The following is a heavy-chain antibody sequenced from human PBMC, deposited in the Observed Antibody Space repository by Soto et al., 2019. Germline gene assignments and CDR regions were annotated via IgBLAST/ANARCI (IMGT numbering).Heavy chain of an antibody. D-gene: IGHD3-3*01. CDR1: GYNFIRYS. CDR2: ITAYNGTA. Sequence: QVQLVQSGAEVKKPGASVKVSCKASGYNFIRYSISWVRQAPGQGLEWMGRITAYNGTANYAQKFQGRVTMTTDTSTNTAYMELRSLRSDDTAVFYCVRDDQVPRYDFLSADSGAYLGMDVWGQGTTVTVT. V-gene: IGHV1-18*01. CDR3: VRDDQVPRYDFLSADSGAYLGMDV. J-gene: IGHJ6*02.